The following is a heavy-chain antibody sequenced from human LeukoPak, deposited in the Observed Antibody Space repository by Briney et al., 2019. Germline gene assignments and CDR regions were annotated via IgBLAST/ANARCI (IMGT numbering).Heavy chain of an antibody. Sequence: ASVKVSCKASGYTFTGYYMHWARQAPGQGLEWMGWINPNSGGTNYAQKFQGRVTMTRDTSISTAYMELSRLRSDDTAVYYCARENYYDSSVTDAFDIWGQGTMVTVSS. CDR3: ARENYYDSSVTDAFDI. CDR1: GYTFTGYY. CDR2: INPNSGGT. V-gene: IGHV1-2*02. D-gene: IGHD3-22*01. J-gene: IGHJ3*02.